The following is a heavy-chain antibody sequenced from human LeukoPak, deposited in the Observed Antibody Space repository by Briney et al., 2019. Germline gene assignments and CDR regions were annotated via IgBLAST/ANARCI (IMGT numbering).Heavy chain of an antibody. CDR1: GGSFSGYY. Sequence: PSETLSLTCAVYGGSFSGYYWSWIRQPLGKGLEWIGEINHSGSTNYNPSLKSRVTISVDTSKNQFSLKLSSVTAADTAVYYCARRRRSTYYYDSSGPPRGNWFDPWGQGTLVTVSS. CDR3: ARRRRSTYYYDSSGPPRGNWFDP. D-gene: IGHD3-22*01. J-gene: IGHJ5*02. CDR2: INHSGST. V-gene: IGHV4-34*01.